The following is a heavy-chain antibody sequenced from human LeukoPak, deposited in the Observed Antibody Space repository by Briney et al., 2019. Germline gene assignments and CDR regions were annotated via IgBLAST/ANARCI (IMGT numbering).Heavy chain of an antibody. D-gene: IGHD3-22*01. CDR2: INPSGGST. CDR3: ARDLYYASSGGALHI. V-gene: IGHV1-46*01. CDR1: GYTSTNYY. Sequence: ASVKVSCKASGYTSTNYYMNWVRQAPEQGLEWMGMINPSGGSTSYAQKFQGRVTMTGDTSTSTVYMELSSLRSEDTAIYYCARDLYYASSGGALHIWGQGTLFTVSS. J-gene: IGHJ3*02.